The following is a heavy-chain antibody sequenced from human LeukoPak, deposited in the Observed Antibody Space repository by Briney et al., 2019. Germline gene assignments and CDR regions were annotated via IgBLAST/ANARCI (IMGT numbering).Heavy chain of an antibody. V-gene: IGHV1-18*01. CDR3: ARVGPVMVTFGVFIGNPFDL. CDR2: INGYNGDT. J-gene: IGHJ3*01. D-gene: IGHD3-16*02. CDR1: GYTFRTYG. Sequence: ASVKVSCKASGYTFRTYGINWVRQAPGQGLEWMGWINGYNGDTKYTQRLQGRVTMTTDTSTSTAYLELTSLRSDDTAVYYCARVGPVMVTFGVFIGNPFDLWGQGTMVTVSS.